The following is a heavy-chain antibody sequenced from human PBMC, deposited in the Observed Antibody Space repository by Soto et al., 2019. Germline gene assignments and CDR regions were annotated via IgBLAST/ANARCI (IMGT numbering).Heavy chain of an antibody. CDR3: AGYRRRWSNAFDI. J-gene: IGHJ3*02. CDR1: VFTFSDYD. V-gene: IGHV3-11*06. Sequence: VGSLRLSCAASVFTFSDYDMSWIRQAPGKGLEWVSYISSRSSYTNYADSVKGRFTISRDNAKSSLYLQMNSLRAEDTAVYYCAGYRRRWSNAFDIWGQGTPVNVSS. CDR2: ISSRSSYT. D-gene: IGHD6-13*01.